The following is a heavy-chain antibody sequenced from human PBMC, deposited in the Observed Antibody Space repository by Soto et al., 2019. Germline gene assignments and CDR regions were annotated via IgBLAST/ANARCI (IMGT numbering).Heavy chain of an antibody. CDR1: GASISGYY. D-gene: IGHD1-1*01. V-gene: IGHV4-4*07. CDR2: IYATGTT. J-gene: IGHJ5*02. Sequence: SETLSLTCTVSGASISGYYWSWIRKSAGKGLEWIGRIYATGTTDYNPSLKSRVMMSVDTSKKQFSLKLRSVTAADTAVYYCVRDGTKTLRDWFDPWGQGISVTVS. CDR3: VRDGTKTLRDWFDP.